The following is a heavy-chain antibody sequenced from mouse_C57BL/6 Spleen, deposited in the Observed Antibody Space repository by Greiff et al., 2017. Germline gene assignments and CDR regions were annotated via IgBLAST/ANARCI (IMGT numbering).Heavy chain of an antibody. CDR2: IDPEDGET. J-gene: IGHJ4*01. CDR3: GRGEEVAPSTMDY. V-gene: IGHV14-2*01. D-gene: IGHD1-1*01. CDR1: GFNINDYY. Sequence: EVKLVESGAELVKPGASVKLSCTASGFNINDYYMHWVKQRTEQGLEWIGRIDPEDGETTYAPKFQGKATITADTSSNTAYLQLSSLTSEDTAGNYCGRGEEVAPSTMDYWGQGTSVTVSS.